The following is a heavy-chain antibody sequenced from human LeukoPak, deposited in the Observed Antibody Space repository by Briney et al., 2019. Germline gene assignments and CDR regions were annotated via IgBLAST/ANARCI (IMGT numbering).Heavy chain of an antibody. V-gene: IGHV1-2*02. CDR3: ARENRYCRGGSCYSAASDDAFDI. CDR2: INPNSGDT. Sequence: GASVKVSCKASGYSFTGYYMHWVRQAPGQGLEWMGWINPNSGDTKYAQKFQGRVTMTTDTSTSTVYMELRSLRSDDTAVYYCARENRYCRGGSCYSAASDDAFDIWGQGTMVTVSS. CDR1: GYSFTGYY. D-gene: IGHD2-15*01. J-gene: IGHJ3*02.